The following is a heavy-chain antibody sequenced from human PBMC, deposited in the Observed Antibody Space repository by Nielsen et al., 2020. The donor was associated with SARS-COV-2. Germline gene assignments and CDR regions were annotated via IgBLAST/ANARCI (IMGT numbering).Heavy chain of an antibody. CDR3: ARGQFDFDY. D-gene: IGHD3-3*01. J-gene: IGHJ4*02. V-gene: IGHV3-48*04. Sequence: GESLKISCAGSGFTFSSYSMNWVRQAPGKGLEWLSYISGSGATTHYADSVQGRFTISRDNAKNSLYLQMNSLRAEDTALYHCARGQFDFDYWGQGTLVTVSS. CDR1: GFTFSSYS. CDR2: ISGSGATT.